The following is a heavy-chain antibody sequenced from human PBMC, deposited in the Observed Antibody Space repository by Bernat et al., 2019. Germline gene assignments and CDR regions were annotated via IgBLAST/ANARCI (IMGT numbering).Heavy chain of an antibody. D-gene: IGHD3-10*01. CDR2: IYSGGST. J-gene: IGHJ5*02. CDR1: GFTVSSNS. V-gene: IGHV3-53*01. Sequence: EVQLVESGGGLIQPGGSLRLSCTSSGFTVSSNSMSWVRQAPGKGLEWVSVIYSGGSTYYADSVKGRVSISRDKSKNTLYLQMNSLSAEDTAVYYCARDRSTMVEGGIIAYLGWFDLWGQGTLVTVSS. CDR3: ARDRSTMVEGGIIAYLGWFDL.